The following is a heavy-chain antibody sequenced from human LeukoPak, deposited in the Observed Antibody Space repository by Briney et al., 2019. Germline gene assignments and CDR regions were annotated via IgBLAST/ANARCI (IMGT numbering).Heavy chain of an antibody. CDR2: ISYDGSNK. Sequence: GGSLRLSCAASGFTFSAYAMHWVRQAPGKGLEWVAVISYDGSNKYYADSVKGRFTISGDKSKDTLYLQMNSLRPEDTAVYYCAKTRASRTAAYFDYWGQGTLVTVSS. CDR3: AKTRASRTAAYFDY. J-gene: IGHJ4*02. D-gene: IGHD6-13*01. V-gene: IGHV3-30*01. CDR1: GFTFSAYA.